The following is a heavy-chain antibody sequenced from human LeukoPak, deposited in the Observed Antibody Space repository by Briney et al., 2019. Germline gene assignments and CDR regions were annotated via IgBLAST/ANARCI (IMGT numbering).Heavy chain of an antibody. Sequence: SETLSLTCSVSRGSISDYYWSWIRQPPGKGLEWIGYIYYSGSTNYNPSLKSRVTISVDTSKNQFSLKLSSVTAADTAVYSCARHRGPPRGMDVWGQGTTVTVSS. CDR2: IYYSGST. CDR3: ARHRGPPRGMDV. V-gene: IGHV4-59*08. J-gene: IGHJ6*02. CDR1: RGSISDYY. D-gene: IGHD2-15*01.